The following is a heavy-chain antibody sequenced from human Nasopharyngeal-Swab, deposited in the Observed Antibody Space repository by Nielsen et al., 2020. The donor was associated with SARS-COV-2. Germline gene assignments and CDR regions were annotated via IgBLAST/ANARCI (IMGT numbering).Heavy chain of an antibody. CDR3: ARESYCSSTSCSQDYYYYYMDV. J-gene: IGHJ6*03. Sequence: SVKVSCKASGGTFSSYAISWVRQAPGQGLEWMGGLIPIFVTANYAQKFQGRVTITADESTSTAYMELSSLRSEDTAVYYCARESYCSSTSCSQDYYYYYMDVWGKGTTVTVSS. CDR2: LIPIFVTA. CDR1: GGTFSSYA. D-gene: IGHD2-2*01. V-gene: IGHV1-69*13.